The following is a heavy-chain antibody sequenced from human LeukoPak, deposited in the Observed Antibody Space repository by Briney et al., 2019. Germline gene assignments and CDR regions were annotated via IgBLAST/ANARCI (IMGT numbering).Heavy chain of an antibody. J-gene: IGHJ5*02. Sequence: SETLSLTCAVYGGSFSGYYWSWIRQPPGKGLEWIGEINHSGSTNYNPSLKSRVTISVDTSKNQFSLKLSSVTAADTAVYYCARGAWVDGGYDLDQDHLFDPWGQGTLVTVSS. V-gene: IGHV4-34*01. D-gene: IGHD5-12*01. CDR3: ARGAWVDGGYDLDQDHLFDP. CDR2: INHSGST. CDR1: GGSFSGYY.